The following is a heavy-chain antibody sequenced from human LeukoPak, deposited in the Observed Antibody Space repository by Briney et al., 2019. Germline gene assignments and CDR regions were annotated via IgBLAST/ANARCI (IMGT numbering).Heavy chain of an antibody. V-gene: IGHV4-30-2*01. CDR2: IYHSGST. D-gene: IGHD3-10*01. CDR1: GGSISSGGYS. Sequence: SETLSLTCAVSGGSISSGGYSWSWIRQPPGKGLEWIGYIYHSGSTYYNPSLKSRVTISVDRSKNQFSLKLSSVTAADTAVYYCARGGGYSEYYFDYWGQGTLVTVSS. CDR3: ARGGGYSEYYFDY. J-gene: IGHJ4*02.